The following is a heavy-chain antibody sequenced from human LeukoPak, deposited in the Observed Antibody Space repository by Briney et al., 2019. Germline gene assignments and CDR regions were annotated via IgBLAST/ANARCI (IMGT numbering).Heavy chain of an antibody. Sequence: SETLSLTCTVSGGSISSGGYYWSWIRQHPGKGLEWIGYIYYSGSTYYNPSLKSRVTISVDTSKNQFSLKLSSVTAADTAVYYCARDSIAAAGKKYYGMDVWGQGTTVTVSS. CDR3: ARDSIAAAGKKYYGMDV. CDR1: GGSISSGGYY. V-gene: IGHV4-31*03. J-gene: IGHJ6*02. D-gene: IGHD6-13*01. CDR2: IYYSGST.